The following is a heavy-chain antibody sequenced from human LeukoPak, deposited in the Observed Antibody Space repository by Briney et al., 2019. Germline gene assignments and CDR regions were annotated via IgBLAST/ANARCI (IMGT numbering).Heavy chain of an antibody. CDR2: IRYDGSKK. CDR1: GFIFSSYG. CDR3: ARVEDYDILTGFDY. Sequence: GGSLRLSCAASGFIFSSYGMHWVRQAPGKGLEWVAFIRYDGSKKYYADSVKGRFTISRDNSKNTLYLQMNSLRAEDTAVYYCARVEDYDILTGFDYWGQGTLVTVSS. V-gene: IGHV3-30*02. D-gene: IGHD3-9*01. J-gene: IGHJ4*02.